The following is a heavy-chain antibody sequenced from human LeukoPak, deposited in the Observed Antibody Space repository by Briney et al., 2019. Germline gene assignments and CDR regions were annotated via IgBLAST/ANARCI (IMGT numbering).Heavy chain of an antibody. D-gene: IGHD3-22*01. CDR1: GYTFTSYG. CDR3: AVGPTSYHYDSSGYYDDAFDI. J-gene: IGHJ3*02. Sequence: ASVKVSCKASGYTFTSYGISWVRQAPGQGLEWMGWISAYNGNTNYAQKFQGRVTMTTDTSTSTAYMELRSLRSDDTAVYYCAVGPTSYHYDSSGYYDDAFDIWGQGTMVTVSS. CDR2: ISAYNGNT. V-gene: IGHV1-18*01.